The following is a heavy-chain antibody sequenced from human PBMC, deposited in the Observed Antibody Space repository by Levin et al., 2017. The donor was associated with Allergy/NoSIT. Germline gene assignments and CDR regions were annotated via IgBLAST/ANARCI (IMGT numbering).Heavy chain of an antibody. CDR1: GFAFRTFE. Sequence: GGSLRLSCAASGFAFRTFEMNWVRQAPGGGLEWIAYIHSNGKTIYYADSVKGRFTISRDNTRNLVDLQMHNLRADDTAVYYCARDSSTSAWAHLDYWGQGTVVTVSS. CDR2: IHSNGKTI. CDR3: ARDSSTSAWAHLDY. D-gene: IGHD2-2*01. V-gene: IGHV3-48*03. J-gene: IGHJ4*02.